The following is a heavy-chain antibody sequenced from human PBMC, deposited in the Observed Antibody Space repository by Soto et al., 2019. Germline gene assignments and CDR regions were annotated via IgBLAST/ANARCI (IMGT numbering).Heavy chain of an antibody. CDR1: GFTFSSYG. CDR3: ARERGSGSHDAFDI. V-gene: IGHV3-33*01. Sequence: QVQLVESGGGVVQPGRSLRLSCAASGFTFSSYGMHWVRQAPGKGLEWVAVIWYDGSNKYYADSVKGRFTISRDNSKNTLYLQMNSLIAEDTAVYYCARERGSGSHDAFDIWGQGTMVTVSS. J-gene: IGHJ3*02. D-gene: IGHD3-22*01. CDR2: IWYDGSNK.